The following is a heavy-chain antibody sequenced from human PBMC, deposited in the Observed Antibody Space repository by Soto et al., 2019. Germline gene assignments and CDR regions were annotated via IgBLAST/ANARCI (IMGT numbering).Heavy chain of an antibody. Sequence: PGGSLRLSCVAPDFSFTHHAMTWVRLPPGKGLQWVAALSHDGGSIYYRDSVRGRFTISRDNSKNTLYLQMHSLKAEDTAVYFCAKQVGTWVDTAIDFWGQGTQVTVS. CDR2: LSHDGGSI. CDR1: DFSFTHHA. CDR3: AKQVGTWVDTAIDF. V-gene: IGHV3-23*01. D-gene: IGHD1-26*01. J-gene: IGHJ4*02.